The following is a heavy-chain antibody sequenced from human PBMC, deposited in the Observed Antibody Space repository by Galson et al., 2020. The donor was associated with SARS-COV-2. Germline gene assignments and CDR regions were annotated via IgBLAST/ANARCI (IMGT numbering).Heavy chain of an antibody. Sequence: SETLSLTCAVYGGSFSGYSWTWIRQPPGKGLEWIGEINIGGNTNYSPSLRGRVTVSIDSSKSQFSLNLRSVTAADTALYYCARERFNYYGSGSYYNGYYMDVW. D-gene: IGHD3-10*01. CDR3: ARERFNYYGSGSYYNGYYMDV. CDR2: INIGGNT. V-gene: IGHV4-34*01. J-gene: IGHJ6*03. CDR1: GGSFSGYS.